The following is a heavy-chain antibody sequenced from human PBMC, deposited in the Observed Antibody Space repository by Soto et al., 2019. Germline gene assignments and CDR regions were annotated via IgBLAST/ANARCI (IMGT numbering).Heavy chain of an antibody. J-gene: IGHJ6*03. CDR3: AKDRQLGSRYYYYYYMDV. D-gene: IGHD6-6*01. CDR2: MNPNSGNT. CDR1: GYTFTSYD. V-gene: IGHV1-8*01. Sequence: ASVKVSCKASGYTFTSYDINWVRQATGQGLEWMGWMNPNSGNTGYAQKFQGRVTVTRNTSISTAYMELSSLRSEDTAVYYCAKDRQLGSRYYYYYYMDVWGKGTTVTVSS.